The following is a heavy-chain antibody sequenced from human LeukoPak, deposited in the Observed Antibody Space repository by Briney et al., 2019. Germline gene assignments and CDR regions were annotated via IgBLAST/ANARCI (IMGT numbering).Heavy chain of an antibody. CDR3: ARGSNYYYDSSADYPRY. CDR1: GYTYTTYY. CDR2: IKPSGGTT. J-gene: IGHJ4*02. D-gene: IGHD3-22*01. Sequence: ASVEVSCKTSGYTYTTYYILWVRQAPGQGLKWMGIIKPSGGTTTYAQQFQGRVTMTRDTSTSTVYMELNTLRSEDTAVYYCARGSNYYYDSSADYPRYWGQGTLVTVSS. V-gene: IGHV1-46*01.